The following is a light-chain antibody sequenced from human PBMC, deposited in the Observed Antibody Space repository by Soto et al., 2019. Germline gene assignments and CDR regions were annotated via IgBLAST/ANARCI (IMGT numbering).Light chain of an antibody. J-gene: IGLJ2*01. Sequence: QAVVTQPASVSGSPGQSITISCTGTSTDVGGYKYVSWYQQHPGTAPKLMIFEVNGRPSGVSDRFSGSKSGNTASLTISGLQAEDEADYYCSSYTTSSTLVFGGGTKLTVL. CDR2: EVN. CDR1: STDVGGYKY. CDR3: SSYTTSSTLV. V-gene: IGLV2-14*01.